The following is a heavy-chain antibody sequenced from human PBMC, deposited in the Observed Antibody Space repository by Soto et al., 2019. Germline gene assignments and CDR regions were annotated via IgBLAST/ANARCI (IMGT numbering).Heavy chain of an antibody. CDR1: GFTFSSYG. V-gene: IGHV3-33*01. J-gene: IGHJ6*02. CDR2: IWYDGSNK. D-gene: IGHD2-15*01. CDR3: ARDWVVAARSGDYYYYGMDV. Sequence: GGSLRLSCAASGFTFSSYGMHWVRQAPGKGLEWVAVIWYDGSNKYYADSVKGRFTISRDNSKNTLYLQMNSLRAEDTAVYYCARDWVVAARSGDYYYYGMDVWGQGTTVTVSS.